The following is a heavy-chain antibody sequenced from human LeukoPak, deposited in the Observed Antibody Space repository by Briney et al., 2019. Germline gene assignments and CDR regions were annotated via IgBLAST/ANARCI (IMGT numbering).Heavy chain of an antibody. V-gene: IGHV3-30-3*01. D-gene: IGHD3-10*01. J-gene: IGHJ4*02. Sequence: GGSLRLSCAASGFTFSSYAMHWVRQAPGKGLEWVAVISYDGSNKYYADSVKGRFTISRDNSKNTLYLQMNSLRAEDTAVYYCVRDYYGSGSYGYFDYWGQGTLVTVSS. CDR2: ISYDGSNK. CDR3: VRDYYGSGSYGYFDY. CDR1: GFTFSSYA.